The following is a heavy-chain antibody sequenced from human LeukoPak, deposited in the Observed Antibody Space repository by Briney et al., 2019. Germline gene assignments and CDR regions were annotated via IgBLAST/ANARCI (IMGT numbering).Heavy chain of an antibody. CDR2: IKKDGSEQ. CDR3: VRETGGLQFYDY. Sequence: GGSLRLSCAASGFIFNNYCMSWVRQAPGKGLEWVANIKKDGSEQYYADSVKGRFTISRDNAKNSLYLRMNSLRVEDTAVYFCVRETGGLQFYDYWGQGTLVTVSS. D-gene: IGHD4-11*01. CDR1: GFIFNNYC. J-gene: IGHJ4*02. V-gene: IGHV3-7*01.